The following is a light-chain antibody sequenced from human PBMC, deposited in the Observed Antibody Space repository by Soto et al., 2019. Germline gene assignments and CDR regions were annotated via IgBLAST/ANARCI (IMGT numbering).Light chain of an antibody. V-gene: IGKV3D-20*02. Sequence: EIVMTQSPGTPSLSPGERATLSCRASQSVSSSYLAWYQQKPGQAPRLLIYDAYNRATGIPPRFSGSGSGTDFTLTISSLEPEDSAVYYCQQRHMWPITFGQGTRLEI. CDR2: DAY. CDR3: QQRHMWPIT. J-gene: IGKJ5*01. CDR1: QSVSSSY.